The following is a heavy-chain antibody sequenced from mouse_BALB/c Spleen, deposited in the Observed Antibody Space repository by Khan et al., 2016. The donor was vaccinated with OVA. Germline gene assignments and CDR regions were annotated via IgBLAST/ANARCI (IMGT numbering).Heavy chain of an antibody. CDR1: GYGFSNYL. V-gene: IGHV1-80*01. Sequence: VQLQESGAELVGPGSSVKISCKASGYGFSNYLMNWVKQGPGQGLEWIGQIYPGDGNTNYNGKFKDKATLTVDKSSSTAYMQLSSLTSEDSAVYFCARSGYVYFAYWGQGTLVTVSA. J-gene: IGHJ3*01. D-gene: IGHD2-14*01. CDR3: ARSGYVYFAY. CDR2: IYPGDGNT.